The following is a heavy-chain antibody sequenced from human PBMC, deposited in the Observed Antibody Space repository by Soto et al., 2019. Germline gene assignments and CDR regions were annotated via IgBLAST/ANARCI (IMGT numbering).Heavy chain of an antibody. J-gene: IGHJ5*02. Sequence: SDTLSPTCTVSGGSMSSYYWTWIRQPAGKGLEWIGRVYSSGGTHYNPSLKSRVTISLDTSKNQFSLRLLSVTDADTAVYYCARGQRFSDWFDPWGQGTLVTVSS. V-gene: IGHV4-4*07. CDR1: GGSMSSYY. D-gene: IGHD3-3*01. CDR3: ARGQRFSDWFDP. CDR2: VYSSGGT.